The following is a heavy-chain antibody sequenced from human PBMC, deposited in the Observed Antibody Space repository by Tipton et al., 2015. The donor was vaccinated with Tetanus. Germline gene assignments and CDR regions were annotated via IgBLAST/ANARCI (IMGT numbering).Heavy chain of an antibody. D-gene: IGHD3-22*01. CDR1: GFTFSTNA. Sequence: QLVQSGGGVVQPGRSLRLSCAASGFTFSTNAMHWVRQAPGKGLEWVAAIWNDGSYKYYADSVKGRFTVSRDNSKNTLYLEMNSLRAEDTAVYYCARGLTQNYYDPSGDGFDFWGQGTKVTVSS. J-gene: IGHJ3*01. V-gene: IGHV3-33*01. CDR2: IWNDGSYK. CDR3: ARGLTQNYYDPSGDGFDF.